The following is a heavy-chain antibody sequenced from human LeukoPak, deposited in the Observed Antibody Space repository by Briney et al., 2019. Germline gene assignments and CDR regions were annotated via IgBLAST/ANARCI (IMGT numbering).Heavy chain of an antibody. Sequence: ASVKVSCKASGGTFSSYAISWVRQAPGQGLEWMGGIIPIFGTANYAQKFQGRVTITTDESTSTAYMELSSLRSEDTAVYYCARESGITGPNDAFDIWGQGIMVTVSS. D-gene: IGHD1-20*01. CDR1: GGTFSSYA. J-gene: IGHJ3*02. V-gene: IGHV1-69*05. CDR3: ARESGITGPNDAFDI. CDR2: IIPIFGTA.